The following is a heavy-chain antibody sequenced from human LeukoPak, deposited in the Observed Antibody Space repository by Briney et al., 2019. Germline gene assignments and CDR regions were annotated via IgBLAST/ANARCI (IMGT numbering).Heavy chain of an antibody. CDR1: GYSISSGYY. V-gene: IGHV4-38-2*02. CDR2: IHSSGNT. CDR3: ARVIRAEENPTFDI. J-gene: IGHJ3*02. Sequence: PSETLSLTCTVSGYSISSGYYWGWIRQPPGKRLEWVGSIHSSGNTYYNPTLKSRVTISVDTSKNQFSLKLSSVTAADTAVFYCARVIRAEENPTFDIWGQGTMVTVSS.